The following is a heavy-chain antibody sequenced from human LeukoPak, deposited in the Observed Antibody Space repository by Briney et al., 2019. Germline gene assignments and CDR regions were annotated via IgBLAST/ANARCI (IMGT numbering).Heavy chain of an antibody. CDR3: ARTMKYGSGSFHFDY. Sequence: GGSLRLSCAASGFTVSSNYMSWVRQAPGKGLEWVSLIYSGGSTYYADSVKGRFISSRDNSKNTLYLQMNSLRAEDTAVYYCARTMKYGSGSFHFDYWGQGTLVTVSS. J-gene: IGHJ4*02. D-gene: IGHD3-10*01. CDR1: GFTVSSNY. CDR2: IYSGGST. V-gene: IGHV3-66*01.